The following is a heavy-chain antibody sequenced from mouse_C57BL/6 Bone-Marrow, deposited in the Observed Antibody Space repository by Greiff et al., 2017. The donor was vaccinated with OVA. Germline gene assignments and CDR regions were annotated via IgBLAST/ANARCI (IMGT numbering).Heavy chain of an antibody. CDR3: ARCNWTWFAY. D-gene: IGHD4-1*01. CDR1: GYTFTSYW. J-gene: IGHJ3*01. CDR2: IHPNSGST. Sequence: VQLQQPGAELVKPGASVKLSCKASGYTFTSYWMHWVKQRPGQGLEWIGMIHPNSGSTNYNEKFKSKATLTVDKSSSTAYMQLRSLTSEDSAVYYCARCNWTWFAYWGQGTLVTVSA. V-gene: IGHV1-64*01.